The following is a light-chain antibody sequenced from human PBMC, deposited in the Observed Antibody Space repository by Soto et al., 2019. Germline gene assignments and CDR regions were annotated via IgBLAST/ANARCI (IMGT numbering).Light chain of an antibody. CDR2: AAS. CDR1: QSVSNN. J-gene: IGKJ1*01. Sequence: EIVLTQAPGTLSLSPGERATLYCRASQSVSNNYLAWYQQKPGQAPRVLIYAASTRATGIPDRFSGSGSGTEFTLTISSLHSEDFGVYYCQQYDNWWTFGQGTKVDIK. CDR3: QQYDNWWT. V-gene: IGKV3-15*01.